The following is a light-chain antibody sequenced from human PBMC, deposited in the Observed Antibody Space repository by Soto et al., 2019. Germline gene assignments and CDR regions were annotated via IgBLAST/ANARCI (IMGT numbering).Light chain of an antibody. V-gene: IGLV2-14*01. J-gene: IGLJ1*01. CDR2: EVT. CDR3: TSYRSGNTRA. Sequence: QSVLTQPASVSGSPGQSITISCTGTSSDVGGYKFVSWLPHHPGKAPTLMIYEVTNRPSGVPDRFSGSKSGNTASLTISGRQAEDEADYYCTSYRSGNTRAFGTGTKVTVL. CDR1: SSDVGGYKF.